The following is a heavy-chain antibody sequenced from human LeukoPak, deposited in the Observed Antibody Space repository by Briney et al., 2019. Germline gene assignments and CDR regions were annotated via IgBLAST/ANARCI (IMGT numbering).Heavy chain of an antibody. J-gene: IGHJ4*02. D-gene: IGHD3-9*01. CDR3: ARDRRLITLTGIECYFDS. CDR1: GLTFDDFG. CDR2: ISWIGNST. Sequence: GCLSLSCAASGLTFDDFGMGWVRPAPGEGLGWVASISWIGNSTVFADSVKGRFTSSRDNAKISLYMQMNSLRAEDTAFYYCARDRRLITLTGIECYFDSWGQGTLVAVSS. V-gene: IGHV3-20*04.